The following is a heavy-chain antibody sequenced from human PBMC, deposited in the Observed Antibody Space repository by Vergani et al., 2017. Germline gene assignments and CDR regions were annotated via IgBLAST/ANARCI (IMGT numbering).Heavy chain of an antibody. D-gene: IGHD6-19*01. CDR2: ISGSATGGVT. V-gene: IGHV3-23*04. CDR1: GLVFSDYT. Sequence: EVQLVESGGDLAQPGGSLTLSCVAYGLVFSDYTMSWVRQAPGRGLEGVSIISGSATGGVTYVADSVKGRFTIFRDNSKNTLYLQMNSLRAEDTAVYYCAKVGRSEVAGTFGAFDIWGQGTMVTVSS. J-gene: IGHJ3*02. CDR3: AKVGRSEVAGTFGAFDI.